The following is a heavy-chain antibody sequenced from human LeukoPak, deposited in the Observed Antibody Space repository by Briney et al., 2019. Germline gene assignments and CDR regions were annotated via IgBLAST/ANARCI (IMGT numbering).Heavy chain of an antibody. CDR1: GFTFSDYY. J-gene: IGHJ4*02. CDR3: ARVGGDIVVVPAAIGDY. Sequence: PGGSLRLSCAASGFTFSDYYMSWIRQAPGKGLEWVSYISSSGSTIYYADSVKGRFTISKDNAKNSLYLQMNSLRAEDTAVYYCARVGGDIVVVPAAIGDYWGQGTLVTVSS. CDR2: ISSSGSTI. D-gene: IGHD2-2*01. V-gene: IGHV3-11*01.